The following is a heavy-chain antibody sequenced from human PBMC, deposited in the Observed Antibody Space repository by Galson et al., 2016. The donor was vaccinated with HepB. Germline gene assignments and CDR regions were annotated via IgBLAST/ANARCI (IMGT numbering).Heavy chain of an antibody. CDR2: IFNSGTA. J-gene: IGHJ5*02. CDR1: GDSIKNSEDY. CDR3: ATMRGDASGWYGYDKWFDP. V-gene: IGHV4-39*01. D-gene: IGHD6-19*01. Sequence: SETLSLTCTVSGDSIKNSEDYWAWIRQPPGKGLEWIGSIFNSGTAYYNPSLLSRVTMSVDTSRNQFSLRLESVTAADTAVYFCATMRGDASGWYGYDKWFDPWGQGAQVSVSS.